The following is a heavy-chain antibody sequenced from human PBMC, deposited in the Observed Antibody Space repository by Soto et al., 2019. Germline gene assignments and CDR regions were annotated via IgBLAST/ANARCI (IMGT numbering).Heavy chain of an antibody. CDR2: VYWNDDK. V-gene: IGHV2-5*01. CDR3: AHMYYYDGSGYYPTSDY. Sequence: XCRTLFNATQSLTLTCTFSWFSLISSGMSVGWFRQAPGKAPEWLSLVYWNDDKRYSPSLKSRLTISKDTSTNQVVLTMTNMDSVDTGTYYCAHMYYYDGSGYYPTSDYWGQGTLVTGSS. CDR1: WFSLISSGMS. D-gene: IGHD3-22*01. J-gene: IGHJ4*02.